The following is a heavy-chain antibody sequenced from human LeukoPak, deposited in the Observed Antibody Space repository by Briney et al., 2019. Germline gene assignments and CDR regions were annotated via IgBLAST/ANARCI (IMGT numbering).Heavy chain of an antibody. CDR1: GGSISSGSYY. Sequence: PLQTLSLTCTVSGGSISSGSYYWSWIRQPAGKGLEWIGRIYTSGSTNYNPSLKSRVTISVDTSKNQFSLKLSSVTAADTAVYYCARDREAPYDFWSGYLGGGNWFDPWGQGTLVTVSS. J-gene: IGHJ5*02. CDR3: ARDREAPYDFWSGYLGGGNWFDP. V-gene: IGHV4-61*02. D-gene: IGHD3-3*01. CDR2: IYTSGST.